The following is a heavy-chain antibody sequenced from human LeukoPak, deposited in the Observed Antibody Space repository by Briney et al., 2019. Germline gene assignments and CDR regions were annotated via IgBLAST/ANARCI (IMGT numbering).Heavy chain of an antibody. V-gene: IGHV5-51*01. CDR1: GYRFTSHW. Sequence: GESLKIPCKGSGYRFTSHWIGWARQMPGEGLEWMGIIYPGDSDTRYSPSFQGQVTISADKSISTAYLQWSSLKASDTAMYYCARRYYDFWSGYYSANNWFDPWGQGTLVTVSS. CDR2: IYPGDSDT. CDR3: ARRYYDFWSGYYSANNWFDP. D-gene: IGHD3-3*01. J-gene: IGHJ5*02.